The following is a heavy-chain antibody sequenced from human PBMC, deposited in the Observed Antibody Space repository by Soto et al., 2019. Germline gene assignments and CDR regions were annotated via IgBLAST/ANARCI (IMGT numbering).Heavy chain of an antibody. D-gene: IGHD3-10*01. CDR1: GFTFSSYV. CDR3: AKERADTPSRVYFDY. J-gene: IGHJ4*02. V-gene: IGHV3-23*01. CDR2: ISGSGGSI. Sequence: EVQLLESGGGLVQPGGSLRLSCAASGFTFSSYVMNWVRQAPGKGLEWVSIISGSGGSIYYADSVKGRFTISRDNSKSTSYLQMNSLRAEDTAVYYCAKERADTPSRVYFDYWGQGTLVTVSS.